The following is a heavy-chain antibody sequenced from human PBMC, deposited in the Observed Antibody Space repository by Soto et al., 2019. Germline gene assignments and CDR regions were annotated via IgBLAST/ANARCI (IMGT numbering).Heavy chain of an antibody. CDR1: GGSISSGTSY. V-gene: IGHV4-31*03. CDR3: ARAPETPSILGVALPYFFDY. CDR2: IFYSGSL. D-gene: IGHD3-3*01. J-gene: IGHJ4*02. Sequence: QVQLQESGPGLVKPSQTLSLTCTVSGGSISSGTSYWSWIRQRPGKGLEWMGYIFYSGSLYYTPSLRGRVMILADTSKNQFTLRLSSVTAADTAVYYCARAPETPSILGVALPYFFDYWGQGALVTVSS.